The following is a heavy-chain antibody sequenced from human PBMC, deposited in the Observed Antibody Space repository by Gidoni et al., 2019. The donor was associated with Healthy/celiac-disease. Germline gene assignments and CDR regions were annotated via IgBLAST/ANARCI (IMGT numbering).Heavy chain of an antibody. Sequence: QVQLVESGGGVVQPGRSLRLSCAASGFTFRSYAMHWVRQAPGKGLEWVAVISYDGSNKYYADSVKGRFTISRDNSKNTLYLQMNSLRAEDTAVYYCARDGGVLRYFDWFFGYWGQGTLVTVSS. CDR2: ISYDGSNK. J-gene: IGHJ4*02. V-gene: IGHV3-30-3*01. CDR3: ARDGGVLRYFDWFFGY. CDR1: GFTFRSYA. D-gene: IGHD3-9*01.